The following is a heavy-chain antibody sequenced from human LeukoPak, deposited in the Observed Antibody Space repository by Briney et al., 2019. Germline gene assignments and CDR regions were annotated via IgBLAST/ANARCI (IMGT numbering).Heavy chain of an antibody. D-gene: IGHD6-13*01. Sequence: GGSLRLSCAASGFTFSSYAMSWVRQAPGKGLEWVSAIRGSGGNTYYADSVKGRFTISRDNSKNTLYLQMNSLRAEDTAVYYCAKARSSWTRDYYYYGMDVWGQGTTVTVSS. CDR2: IRGSGGNT. CDR3: AKARSSWTRDYYYYGMDV. CDR1: GFTFSSYA. V-gene: IGHV3-23*01. J-gene: IGHJ6*02.